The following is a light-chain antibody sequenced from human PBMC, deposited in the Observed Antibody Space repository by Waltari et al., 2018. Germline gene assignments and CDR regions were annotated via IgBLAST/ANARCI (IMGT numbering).Light chain of an antibody. Sequence: DIQMTQSPSSLSASVGDRVTITCRASQSISGYLNWYQQKPGKAPSLLIFAASSLQSGAPPRFSGSGSWTDFTLTISNLQPEDYATYYCQQSYIMPLTFGGGTKVEIK. CDR1: QSISGY. J-gene: IGKJ4*01. V-gene: IGKV1-39*01. CDR3: QQSYIMPLT. CDR2: AAS.